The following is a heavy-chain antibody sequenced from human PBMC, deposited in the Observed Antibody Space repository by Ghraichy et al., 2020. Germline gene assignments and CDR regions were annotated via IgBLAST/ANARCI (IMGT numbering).Heavy chain of an antibody. Sequence: SGTLSLTCTVSGDSTSRSFWAWIRQPPGKGLEWIAFISYTASPKYNPSLESRVAISMDTSRNQFSLRLDSVTASDTAVYFCARRSLDRFSGTYTFDTWGQGTLVTVSS. CDR3: ARRSLDRFSGTYTFDT. CDR2: ISYTASP. V-gene: IGHV4-59*08. CDR1: GDSTSRSF. D-gene: IGHD1-14*01. J-gene: IGHJ5*02.